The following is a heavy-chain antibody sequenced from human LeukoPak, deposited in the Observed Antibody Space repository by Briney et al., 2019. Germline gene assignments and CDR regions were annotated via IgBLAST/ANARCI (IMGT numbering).Heavy chain of an antibody. V-gene: IGHV3-21*01. D-gene: IGHD5-18*01. CDR3: AGDRARVMDY. Sequence: PGGSLRLSCAASGFTFSSYSMNWVRQAPGKGLEWVSSISSSSSYIYYADSVKGRFTISRDNAKNSLCLQMNSLRAEDTAVYYCAGDRARVMDYWGQGTLVTVSS. CDR1: GFTFSSYS. CDR2: ISSSSSYI. J-gene: IGHJ4*02.